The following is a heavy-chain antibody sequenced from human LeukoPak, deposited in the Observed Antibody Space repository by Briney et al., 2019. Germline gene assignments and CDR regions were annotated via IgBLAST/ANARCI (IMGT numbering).Heavy chain of an antibody. CDR2: IYPGDSDT. CDR3: ARGRYRRGWFDH. D-gene: IGHD3-9*01. CDR1: GYNFTNYW. Sequence: GESLKISCKVSGYNFTNYWIGWVRQMPGKVLEWVGIIYPGDSDTRYSPSFQGQVTISADKSITTAYLQWSSLKASHTAMYYCARGRYRRGWFDHWGQGTLVTVSS. V-gene: IGHV5-51*01. J-gene: IGHJ5*02.